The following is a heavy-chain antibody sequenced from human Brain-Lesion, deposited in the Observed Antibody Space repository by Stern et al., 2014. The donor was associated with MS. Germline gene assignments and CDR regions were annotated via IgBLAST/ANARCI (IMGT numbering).Heavy chain of an antibody. CDR2: IFYTGST. D-gene: IGHD6-19*01. Sequence: VQLEESGPGLVKPSETLSLTCTVSGGSIGRSSYYWGWIRQPPGKGLEWIGNIFYTGSTFYDPSLKSRVTISVATSNNHFSLRLTSVTAADTAVYYCARGAGVFDSWGQGTLVTVSP. CDR3: ARGAGVFDS. CDR1: GGSIGRSSYY. J-gene: IGHJ4*02. V-gene: IGHV4-39*02.